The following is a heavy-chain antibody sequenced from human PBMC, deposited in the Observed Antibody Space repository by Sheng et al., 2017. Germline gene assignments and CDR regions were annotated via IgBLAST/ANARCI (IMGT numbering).Heavy chain of an antibody. CDR3: ARWGDYYDSSGYYCYFDY. CDR2: IYHSGST. J-gene: IGHJ4*02. D-gene: IGHD3-22*01. CDR1: GYSISSGYY. V-gene: IGHV4-38-2*01. Sequence: QVQLQESGPGLVKPSETLSLTCAVSGYSISSGYYWGWIRQPPGKGLEWIGSIYHSGSTYYNPSLKSRVTISVDTSKNQFSLKLSSVTAADTAVYYCARWGDYYDSSGYYCYFDYWGQGTLVTSPQ.